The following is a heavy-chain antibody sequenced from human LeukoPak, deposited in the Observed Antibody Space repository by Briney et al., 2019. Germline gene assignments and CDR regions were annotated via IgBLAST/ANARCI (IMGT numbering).Heavy chain of an antibody. J-gene: IGHJ4*02. CDR1: GFTFSSYA. V-gene: IGHV3-23*01. CDR2: LGGSGDNT. CDR3: AKDIYGSGSYAVDY. D-gene: IGHD3-10*01. Sequence: GGSLTLSCAASGFTFSSYAMSWVRQAPGKGLEWVSGLGGSGDNTYYADSVKGRFTISRDNSKNTLYLQMNSLRAEDTAVYYCAKDIYGSGSYAVDYWGQGTLVTVSS.